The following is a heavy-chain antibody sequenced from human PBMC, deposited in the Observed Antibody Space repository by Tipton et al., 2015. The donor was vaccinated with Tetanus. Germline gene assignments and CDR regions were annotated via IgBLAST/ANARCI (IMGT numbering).Heavy chain of an antibody. CDR3: ARDQARGARGWNYFDS. V-gene: IGHV4-31*03. CDR1: GGSLSRGGYY. Sequence: LVKPTQTLSLTCTVSGGSLSRGGYYWTWIRQNPGKGLEWIGDIYFSGSTYYYTSLKSRVTISVDTSKNQFSLRLNSATAADTAVYYCARDQARGARGWNYFDSWGQGTLVTVSS. D-gene: IGHD6-6*01. J-gene: IGHJ4*02. CDR2: IYFSGST.